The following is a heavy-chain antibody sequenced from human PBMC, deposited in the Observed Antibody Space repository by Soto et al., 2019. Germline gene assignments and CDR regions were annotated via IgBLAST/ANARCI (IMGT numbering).Heavy chain of an antibody. CDR3: AKVWGSNGWYLAYDY. D-gene: IGHD6-19*01. CDR2: ISVSGDIT. J-gene: IGHJ4*02. Sequence: PGGSLRLSCTASGYTFSTYAMGWVRQGPGKCLEWVSGISVSGDITYYADSVKGRFTISRDNSKNMLYLQMNSLRAEDTAVYYSAKVWGSNGWYLAYDYWGQGSLVTVSS. CDR1: GYTFSTYA. V-gene: IGHV3-23*01.